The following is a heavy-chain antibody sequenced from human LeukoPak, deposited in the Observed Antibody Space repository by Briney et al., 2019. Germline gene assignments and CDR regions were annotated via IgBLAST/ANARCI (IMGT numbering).Heavy chain of an antibody. CDR2: INHSGST. D-gene: IGHD6-13*01. Sequence: SETLSLTCAVYGGSFSGYYWSWIRQPPGKGLEWIGEINHSGSTNYNPSLKSRVTISVDTSKNQFSLKLSSVTAADTAVYYCARQGYSSSWYSNPGGFDYWGQGTLVTVSS. V-gene: IGHV4-34*01. CDR3: ARQGYSSSWYSNPGGFDY. J-gene: IGHJ4*02. CDR1: GGSFSGYY.